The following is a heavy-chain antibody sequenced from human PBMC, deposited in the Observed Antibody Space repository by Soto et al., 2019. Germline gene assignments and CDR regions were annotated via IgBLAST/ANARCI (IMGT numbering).Heavy chain of an antibody. CDR1: GGSFREYA. CDR3: ARDSTAMVTTSFDF. J-gene: IGHJ4*02. Sequence: QVQLVQSGAEVRKPGSSVKVSCTASGGSFREYAISWVRQAPGRGLEWMGGIIPLFGTPKYAQKFQGRVTIIADESTSTNYLEVTGLTSEDTAVYYCARDSTAMVTTSFDFWGQGTQVPVSS. V-gene: IGHV1-69*01. D-gene: IGHD5-18*01. CDR2: IIPLFGTP.